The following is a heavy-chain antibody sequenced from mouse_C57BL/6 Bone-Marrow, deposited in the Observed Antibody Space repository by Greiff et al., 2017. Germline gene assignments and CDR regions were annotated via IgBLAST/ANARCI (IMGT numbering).Heavy chain of an antibody. CDR2: IHPNSGST. Sequence: QVQLQQPGAELVKPGASVKLSCKASGYTFTSYWMHWVKQRPGQGLEWLGMIHPNSGSTNYNEKFKSKATLTVDKSYSTAYMQLSSLTSEDSAVYYCAEELRREDYFDYWGQGTTLTVSS. CDR1: GYTFTSYW. CDR3: AEELRREDYFDY. J-gene: IGHJ2*01. D-gene: IGHD2-4*01. V-gene: IGHV1-64*01.